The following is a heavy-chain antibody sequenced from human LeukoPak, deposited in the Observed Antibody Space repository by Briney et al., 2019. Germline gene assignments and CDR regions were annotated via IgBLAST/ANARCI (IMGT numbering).Heavy chain of an antibody. Sequence: ASVKVSCKASGGTFSSYAISWVRQAPGQGLEWMGGIIPIFGTANYAQKFQGRVTITADESTSTAYMELSSLRSEDTAVYYCAKDVPAAYFDYWGQGTLVTVSS. J-gene: IGHJ4*02. CDR2: IIPIFGTA. V-gene: IGHV1-69*13. CDR3: AKDVPAAYFDY. CDR1: GGTFSSYA. D-gene: IGHD2-2*01.